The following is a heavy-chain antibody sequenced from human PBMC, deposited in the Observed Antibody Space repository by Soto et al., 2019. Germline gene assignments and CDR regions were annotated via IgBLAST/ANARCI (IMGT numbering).Heavy chain of an antibody. CDR3: TRGLASGDY. CDR2: INPNGGST. CDR1: GYIFTNFY. V-gene: IGHV1-46*03. D-gene: IGHD3-10*01. Sequence: QVQLVQPGAEVTKPGASVKFSCKASGYIFTNFYIHWVRQAPGQGLEWIGIINPNGGSTNYAQNFQGRITMTRDTSTRSVDMALSSLRSEDTAVYYCTRGLASGDYWGQGTLITVSS. J-gene: IGHJ4*02.